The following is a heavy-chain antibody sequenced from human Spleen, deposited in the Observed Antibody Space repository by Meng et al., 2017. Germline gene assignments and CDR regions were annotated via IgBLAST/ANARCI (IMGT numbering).Heavy chain of an antibody. CDR3: ARKRAVVEDFDC. Sequence: EVQLVESGVGLVQPGGSLRLSCAASGFTFSSYWMHWVRQAPGKGLVWVARVNSDGSATTYADSVKGRFTISRDNAKTTLYLQMNSLTVEDTAVYYCARKRAVVEDFDCWGQGTLVTVSS. CDR2: VNSDGSAT. J-gene: IGHJ4*02. V-gene: IGHV3-74*03. D-gene: IGHD6-19*01. CDR1: GFTFSSYW.